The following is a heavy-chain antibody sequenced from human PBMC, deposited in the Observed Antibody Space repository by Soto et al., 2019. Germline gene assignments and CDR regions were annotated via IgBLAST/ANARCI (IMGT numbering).Heavy chain of an antibody. CDR3: AREASYYYYYMDV. J-gene: IGHJ6*03. CDR1: GFTVSSNY. V-gene: IGHV3-66*01. Sequence: GSLRLSCAASGFTVSSNYMSWVRQAPGKGLEWVSVIYSGGSTYYADSVKGRFTISRDNSKNTLYLQMNSLRAEDTAVYYCAREASYYYYYMDVWGKGTTVTVSS. CDR2: IYSGGST.